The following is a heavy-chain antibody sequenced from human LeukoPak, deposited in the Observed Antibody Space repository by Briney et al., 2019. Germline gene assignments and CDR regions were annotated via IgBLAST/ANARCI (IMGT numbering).Heavy chain of an antibody. Sequence: SVKVSCTAPGGTFSSYAISWVRQAPGQGLEWMGGIIPIFGTANYAQKFQGRVTITADESTSTAYMELSSLRSEDTAVYYCARTYGDYVFFRMDVWGQGTTVTVSS. CDR3: ARTYGDYVFFRMDV. CDR2: IIPIFGTA. J-gene: IGHJ6*02. D-gene: IGHD4-17*01. V-gene: IGHV1-69*13. CDR1: GGTFSSYA.